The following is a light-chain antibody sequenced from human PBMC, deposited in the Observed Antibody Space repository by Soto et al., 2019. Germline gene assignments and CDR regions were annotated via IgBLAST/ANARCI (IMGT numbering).Light chain of an antibody. CDR2: GAS. V-gene: IGKV3-15*01. CDR3: QQYSNWPT. J-gene: IGKJ5*01. Sequence: PGERATLSCRASQSVSRNLAWYQQRPGQAPRLLISGASTRATGIAARFSGSGSGREFTLTISSLQSEDSALYYCQQYSNWPTFGQGTRLEI. CDR1: QSVSRN.